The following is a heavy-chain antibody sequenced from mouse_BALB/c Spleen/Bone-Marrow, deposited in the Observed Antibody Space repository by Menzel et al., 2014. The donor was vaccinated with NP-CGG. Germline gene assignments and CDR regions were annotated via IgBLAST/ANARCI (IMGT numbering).Heavy chain of an antibody. D-gene: IGHD2-2*01. CDR2: IDPANGNT. J-gene: IGHJ2*01. CDR3: ASNVYGYYFDY. V-gene: IGHV14-3*02. Sequence: EVKVEESGAELVKPGASVKLSCTASGFNVKDTYIHWVKQRPEQGLEWIGRIDPANGNTKYDPKFQGKATITADTSSSTAYLQLSSLTSEDTAVYYCASNVYGYYFDYWGQGTTLTVSS. CDR1: GFNVKDTY.